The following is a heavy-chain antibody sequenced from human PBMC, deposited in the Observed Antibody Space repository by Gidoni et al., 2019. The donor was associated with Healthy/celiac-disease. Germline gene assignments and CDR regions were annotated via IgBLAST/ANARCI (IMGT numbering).Heavy chain of an antibody. CDR1: GFTLDDYG. J-gene: IGHJ5*02. V-gene: IGHV3-20*01. D-gene: IGHD6-6*01. CDR3: ARSVASSSSGWFDP. Sequence: EVQLVESGGGVVRRGGSLRLSGAACGFTLDDYGMSWVRQATGKGLGCVSGINWYGGSTGYADSWKGRFTISRDNAKNSLYLQMNSLRAEDTALYHCARSVASSSSGWFDPWGQGTLVTVSS. CDR2: INWYGGST.